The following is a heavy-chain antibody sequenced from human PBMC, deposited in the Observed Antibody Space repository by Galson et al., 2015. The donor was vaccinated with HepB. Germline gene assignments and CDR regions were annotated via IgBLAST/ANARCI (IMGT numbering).Heavy chain of an antibody. J-gene: IGHJ4*01. CDR1: GFTLGTYG. Sequence: SLRLSCAVSGFTLGTYGMYWVRQAPGKGLEWLAYISHDGNTEDYADSVRGRFTMSRDISKNTLHLQMNSLRPEDTAVYYCASVLDYWGQGTLVTVSS. CDR3: ASVLDY. CDR2: ISHDGNTE. V-gene: IGHV3-30*03.